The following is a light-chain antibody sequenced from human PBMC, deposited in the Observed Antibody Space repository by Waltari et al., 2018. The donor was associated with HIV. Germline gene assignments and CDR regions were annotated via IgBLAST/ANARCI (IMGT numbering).Light chain of an antibody. J-gene: IGLJ1*01. V-gene: IGLV2-23*02. CDR1: SSNVGSDDL. CDR3: CSCPRSGIRYV. Sequence: QSALTQPASVSGSPGQPITISCTGTSSNVGSDDLVSWYQHHPGEAPKLIIYEVTKRPSGVSNRFSGSKSGNTASLTISGLQAEDEADYYCCSCPRSGIRYVFGTGTKVTVL. CDR2: EVT.